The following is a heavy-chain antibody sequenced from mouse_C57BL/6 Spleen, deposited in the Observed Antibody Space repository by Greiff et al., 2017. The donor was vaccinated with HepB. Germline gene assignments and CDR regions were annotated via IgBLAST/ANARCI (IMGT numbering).Heavy chain of an antibody. D-gene: IGHD2-10*02. J-gene: IGHJ3*01. V-gene: IGHV5-6*01. CDR1: GFTFSSYG. Sequence: EVKLMESGGDLVKPGGSLKLSCAASGFTFSSYGMSWVRQTPDKRLEWVATISSGGSYTYYPDSVKGRFTISRDNAKNTLYLQMSSLKSEDTAMYYCARQGRYGNTWFAYWGQGTLVTVSA. CDR2: ISSGGSYT. CDR3: ARQGRYGNTWFAY.